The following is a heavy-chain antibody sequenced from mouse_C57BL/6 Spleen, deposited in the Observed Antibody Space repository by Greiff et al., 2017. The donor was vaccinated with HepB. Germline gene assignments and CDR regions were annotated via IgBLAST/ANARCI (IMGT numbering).Heavy chain of an antibody. Sequence: QVQLKQSGAELVKPGASVKLSCKASGYTFTSYWMHWVKQRPGQGLEWIGMIHPNSGSTNYNQKFKSKATLTVDKSSSTAYMQLSSLTSEDSAVYDCARADGGGYFDVWGTGTTVTVSS. CDR3: ARADGGGYFDV. D-gene: IGHD1-2*01. CDR1: GYTFTSYW. CDR2: IHPNSGST. J-gene: IGHJ1*03. V-gene: IGHV1-64*01.